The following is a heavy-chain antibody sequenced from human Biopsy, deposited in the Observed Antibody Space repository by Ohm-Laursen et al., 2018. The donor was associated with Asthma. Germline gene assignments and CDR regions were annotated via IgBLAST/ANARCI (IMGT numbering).Heavy chain of an antibody. Sequence: SSVKVSCKAPGGSFNTYAIGWVRQAPGQGLEWMGGLIPVLGTTTYPQKFQVRVTITADDSTSTVYTELSSLRSEDTAVYYCARRAGSCISRSCYSLDFWGQGTLVTVSS. CDR1: GGSFNTYA. CDR3: ARRAGSCISRSCYSLDF. V-gene: IGHV1-69*01. D-gene: IGHD2-15*01. CDR2: LIPVLGTT. J-gene: IGHJ4*02.